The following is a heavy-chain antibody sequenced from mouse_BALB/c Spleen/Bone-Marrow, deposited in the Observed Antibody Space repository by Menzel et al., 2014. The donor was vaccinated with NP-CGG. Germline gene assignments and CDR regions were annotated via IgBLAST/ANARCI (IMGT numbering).Heavy chain of an antibody. J-gene: IGHJ4*01. Sequence: EVQLQQSGPELVKPGASVKISCKASGYSFTGYFMNWVRQSHGKSLEWIGRINPYHGDTFYNQNFKGKATLTVDKSSSTVCMEFLSLTSEDSAVYYCGRRGNCDAMDYWGQGTSVTVSS. CDR3: GRRGNCDAMDY. V-gene: IGHV1-37*01. CDR1: GYSFTGYF. D-gene: IGHD2-1*01. CDR2: INPYHGDT.